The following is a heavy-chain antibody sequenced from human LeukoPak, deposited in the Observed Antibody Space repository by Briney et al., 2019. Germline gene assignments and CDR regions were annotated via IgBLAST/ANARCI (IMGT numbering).Heavy chain of an antibody. CDR3: ARVCMGAARPYNWFDP. D-gene: IGHD6-6*01. V-gene: IGHV4-34*01. J-gene: IGHJ5*02. CDR1: GGSFSGYY. Sequence: SETLSLTCAVYGGSFSGYYWSWIRQPPGKGLEWIGEINHSGSTNYNPSLKSRVTISVDTSKNQFSLKLSSVTAADTAVYYCARVCMGAARPYNWFDPWGQGTLVTVSS. CDR2: INHSGST.